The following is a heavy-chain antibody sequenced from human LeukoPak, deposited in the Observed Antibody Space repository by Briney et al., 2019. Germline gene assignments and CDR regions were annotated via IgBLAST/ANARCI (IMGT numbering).Heavy chain of an antibody. Sequence: PSETLSLTCTVSGGSISSYYWSWIRQPPGKGLEWIGYIYYSGSTNYNPSLKSRVTISVDTSKNQFSLKLSSVTAADTAVYYCALRGLYYYDSSGYPLGNIDIWGQGTMVTVSS. CDR1: GGSISSYY. D-gene: IGHD3-22*01. CDR2: IYYSGST. CDR3: ALRGLYYYDSSGYPLGNIDI. J-gene: IGHJ3*02. V-gene: IGHV4-59*01.